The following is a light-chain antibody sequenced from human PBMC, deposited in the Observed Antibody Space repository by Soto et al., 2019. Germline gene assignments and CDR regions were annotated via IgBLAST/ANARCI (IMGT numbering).Light chain of an antibody. CDR2: GTS. V-gene: IGKV3-15*01. CDR3: QHYNNWPPWT. CDR1: QSVSSN. Sequence: EIVMTQSPATLSVSPGERATLSCRASQSVSSNLAWYQQKPGQAPKLLIYGTSTMATGIPARFSGSESGTEFNRTSSSLQSEDFAGYYCQHYNNWPPWTFGQGTKVEIK. J-gene: IGKJ1*01.